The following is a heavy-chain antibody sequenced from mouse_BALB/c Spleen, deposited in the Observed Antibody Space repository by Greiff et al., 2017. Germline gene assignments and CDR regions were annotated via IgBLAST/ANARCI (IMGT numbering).Heavy chain of an antibody. CDR2: ISSGSSTI. Sequence: DVMLVESGGGLVQPGGSRKLSCAASGFTFSSFGMHWVRQAPEKGLEWVAYISSGSSTIYYADTVKGRFTISRDNPKNTLFLQMTSLRSEDTAMYYCASRHYYGPLAYWGQGTLVTVSA. D-gene: IGHD1-2*01. J-gene: IGHJ3*01. CDR3: ASRHYYGPLAY. CDR1: GFTFSSFG. V-gene: IGHV5-17*02.